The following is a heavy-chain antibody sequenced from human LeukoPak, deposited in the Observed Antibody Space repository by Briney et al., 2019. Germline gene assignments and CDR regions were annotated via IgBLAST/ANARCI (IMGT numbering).Heavy chain of an antibody. CDR3: AKAPRSRIYSTLDY. CDR2: LSGSGRST. V-gene: IGHV3-23*01. D-gene: IGHD5-12*01. Sequence: GGSLRLSCAVSGFNFSIYAMSWVRQAPGKGLEWVSGLSGSGRSTYYADSVKGRVTISRDNSNNTVFLQINSLRDEDTAVYYCAKAPRSRIYSTLDYWGQGTLVTVSS. J-gene: IGHJ4*02. CDR1: GFNFSIYA.